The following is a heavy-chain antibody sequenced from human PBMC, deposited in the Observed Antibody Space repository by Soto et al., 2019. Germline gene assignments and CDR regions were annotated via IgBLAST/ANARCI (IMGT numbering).Heavy chain of an antibody. CDR2: ISATGSRT. J-gene: IGHJ4*02. Sequence: EVRLLDSGGGLVQPGGSLRLSCAASGFSFSTYAMSWVRQAPGKGLEWVSSISATGSRTFYADSVEGRFTISRDNSKKTVYLQMSSLRPEASAVYYCAKEMAAFDHWGQGTLVTVSS. CDR3: AKEMAAFDH. CDR1: GFSFSTYA. V-gene: IGHV3-23*01. D-gene: IGHD6-19*01.